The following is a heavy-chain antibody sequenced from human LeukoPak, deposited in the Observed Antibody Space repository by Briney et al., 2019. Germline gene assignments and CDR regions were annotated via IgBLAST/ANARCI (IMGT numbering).Heavy chain of an antibody. J-gene: IGHJ6*03. D-gene: IGHD3-3*01. CDR1: GGSISSTSYY. CDR3: ARHDGGHYYYYMDV. Sequence: SETLSLTXSVSGGSISSTSYYWGWIRQPPGKGLEWIGSIYDSGTTYYNPSLKSRVTISVDTSKNQFSLKLSSVTAADTAVYYCARHDGGHYYYYMDVWGKGTTVTVSS. V-gene: IGHV4-39*01. CDR2: IYDSGTT.